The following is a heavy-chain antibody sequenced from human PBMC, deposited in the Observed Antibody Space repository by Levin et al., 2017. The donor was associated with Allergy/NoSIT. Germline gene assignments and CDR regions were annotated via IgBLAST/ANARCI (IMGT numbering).Heavy chain of an antibody. J-gene: IGHJ4*02. D-gene: IGHD1-1*01. V-gene: IGHV3-53*01. CDR2: IYSGGNT. CDR1: GFSISSNY. CDR3: AKDHNGLEY. Sequence: GGSLRLSCAVSGFSISSNYMSWVRQAPGKGLEWVSVIYSGGNTYYADSAKGRFSISRDDSKNTLYLQMNSLRAEDTAMYYCAKDHNGLEYWGQGTLVIVSS.